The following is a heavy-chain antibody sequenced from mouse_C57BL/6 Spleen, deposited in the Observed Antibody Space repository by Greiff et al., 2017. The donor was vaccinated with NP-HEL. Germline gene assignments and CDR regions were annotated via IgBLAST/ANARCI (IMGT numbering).Heavy chain of an antibody. V-gene: IGHV5-12*01. CDR1: GFTFSDYY. Sequence: EVMLVESGGGLVQPGGSLKLSCAASGFTFSDYYMYWVRQTPEKRLEWVAYISNGGGSTYYPDTVKGRFTISRDNAKNTLYLQMSRLKSEDTAMYYCARQGLRKVYAMDYWGQRTSVTVSS. CDR3: ARQGLRKVYAMDY. J-gene: IGHJ4*01. D-gene: IGHD1-1*01. CDR2: ISNGGGST.